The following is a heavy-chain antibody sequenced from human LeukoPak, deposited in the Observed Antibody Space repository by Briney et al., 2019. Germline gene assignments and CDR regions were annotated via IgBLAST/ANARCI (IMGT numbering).Heavy chain of an antibody. Sequence: ASQTLSLTCTVSGGSISSDDYYWSWIRQPPGKGLEWIGHIYYSGATYNNPSLKSRVTISIDTSKNQFSLKLSSVTAADTAVYYCARTISAAPRYFDLWGRGTLVTVSS. CDR1: GGSISSDDYY. CDR2: IYYSGAT. D-gene: IGHD6-13*01. J-gene: IGHJ2*01. CDR3: ARTISAAPRYFDL. V-gene: IGHV4-30-4*01.